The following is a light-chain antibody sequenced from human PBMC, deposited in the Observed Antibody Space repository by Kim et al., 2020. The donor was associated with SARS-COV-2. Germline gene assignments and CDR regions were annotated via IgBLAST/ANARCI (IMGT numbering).Light chain of an antibody. V-gene: IGLV2-8*01. CDR3: SSYAGSNNLV. Sequence: GQSATIACTGTISDVGGYNYGSWYQQHPGKAPKLMIYEVSKRPSGVPDRFSGSKSGNTASLTVSGLQAEDEADYYCSSYAGSNNLVFGGGTQLTVL. CDR2: EVS. CDR1: ISDVGGYNY. J-gene: IGLJ2*01.